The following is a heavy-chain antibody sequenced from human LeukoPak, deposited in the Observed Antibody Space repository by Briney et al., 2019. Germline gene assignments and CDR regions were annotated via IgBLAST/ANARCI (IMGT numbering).Heavy chain of an antibody. CDR2: ISAYNGNT. Sequence: ASVKVSCKASGYTFTIYGISWVRQAPGQGLEWMGWISAYNGNTNYAQKLQGRVTMTTDTSTSTAYMELRSLRSDDTAVYYCAREESVVPAMNYFDYWGQGTLVTVSS. CDR1: GYTFTIYG. CDR3: AREESVVPAMNYFDY. V-gene: IGHV1-18*01. D-gene: IGHD2-2*01. J-gene: IGHJ4*02.